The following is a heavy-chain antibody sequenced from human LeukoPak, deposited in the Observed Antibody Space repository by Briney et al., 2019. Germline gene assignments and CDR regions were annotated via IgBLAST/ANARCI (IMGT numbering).Heavy chain of an antibody. V-gene: IGHV4-39*01. CDR1: GGSISSSYDF. CDR2: RYYSGST. CDR3: ARRFGRGSGSYYKNYYYYYYMDV. J-gene: IGHJ6*03. Sequence: PSETLSLTCTVSGGSISSSYDFWGWIRQPPGKRLEWIGSRYYSGSTYYNPSLKSRITISVDTSKNQFSLKLRSVAAADTAVYYCARRFGRGSGSYYKNYYYYYYMDVWGKGTTVTISS. D-gene: IGHD3-10*01.